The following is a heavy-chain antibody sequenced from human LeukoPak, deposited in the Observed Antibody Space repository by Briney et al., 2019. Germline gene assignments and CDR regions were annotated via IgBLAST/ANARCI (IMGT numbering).Heavy chain of an antibody. CDR3: ARDASTGFYYFDY. V-gene: IGHV3-33*01. Sequence: GRSLRLSCAASGFTFSSYGMHWVRQAPGKRLEWVAVIWYDGSNKYYADSVKGRFTISRDNSKNTLYLQMNSLRAEDTAVYYCARDASTGFYYFDYWGQGTLVTVSS. D-gene: IGHD4-17*01. CDR2: IWYDGSNK. CDR1: GFTFSSYG. J-gene: IGHJ4*02.